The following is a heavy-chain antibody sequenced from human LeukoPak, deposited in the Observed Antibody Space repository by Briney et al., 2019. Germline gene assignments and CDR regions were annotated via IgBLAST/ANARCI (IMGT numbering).Heavy chain of an antibody. CDR2: INHSGST. V-gene: IGHV4-34*01. CDR3: ARGRDSSGWSPTDY. CDR1: GGSFSGYY. D-gene: IGHD6-19*01. Sequence: SETLSLTCAVYGGSFSGYYWSWIRQPPGKGLEWIGEINHSGSTNYNPSLKSGVTISVDTSKNQFSLKLSSVTAADTAVYYCARGRDSSGWSPTDYWGQGTLVTVSS. J-gene: IGHJ4*02.